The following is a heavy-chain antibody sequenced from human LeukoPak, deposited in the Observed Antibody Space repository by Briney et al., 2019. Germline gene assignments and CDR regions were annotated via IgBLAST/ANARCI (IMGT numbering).Heavy chain of an antibody. CDR1: GGSISSSSYY. V-gene: IGHV4-39*07. CDR3: ARPAGSYYPHGFDY. D-gene: IGHD1-26*01. J-gene: IGHJ4*02. Sequence: PSETLSLTCTVSGGSISSSSYYWGWIRQPPGKGLEWIGSIYYSGSTYYNPSLKSRVTISVDTSKNQFSLKLSSVTAADTAVYYCARPAGSYYPHGFDYWGQGTLVTVSS. CDR2: IYYSGST.